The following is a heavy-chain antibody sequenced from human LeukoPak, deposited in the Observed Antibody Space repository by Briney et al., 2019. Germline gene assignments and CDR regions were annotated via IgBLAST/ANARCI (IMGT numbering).Heavy chain of an antibody. J-gene: IGHJ6*04. CDR2: ISSSSSYI. CDR3: AELGITMIGGV. Sequence: GGSLRLSCAASGFTFSSYSMNWVRQAPGKGLQWVSSISSSSSYIYYADSVKGRFTISRDNAKNSLFLQMNSLRAEDTAVYYCAELGITMIGGVWGKGTTVTISS. V-gene: IGHV3-21*01. CDR1: GFTFSSYS. D-gene: IGHD3-10*02.